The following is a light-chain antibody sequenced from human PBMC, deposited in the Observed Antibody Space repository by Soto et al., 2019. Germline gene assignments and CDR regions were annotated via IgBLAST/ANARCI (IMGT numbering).Light chain of an antibody. CDR3: QPSASSLSVL. CDR1: SSNIGAGYD. J-gene: IGLJ2*01. V-gene: IGLV1-40*01. Sequence: QSVLTQPPSVSGAPGQRVTISCTGSSSNIGAGYDVHWYQQLPGTAPKLLIYGNSNRPSGVPDRFSGSKSGTSASLAITGLQAEDEADYYCQPSASSLSVLFGGGTKLTVL. CDR2: GNS.